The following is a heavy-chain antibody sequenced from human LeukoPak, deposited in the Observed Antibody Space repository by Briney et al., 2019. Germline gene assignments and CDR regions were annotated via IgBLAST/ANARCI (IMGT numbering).Heavy chain of an antibody. CDR3: AKDRFFYDSSDSSDY. J-gene: IGHJ4*02. CDR1: GFTFSSYG. V-gene: IGHV3-33*06. D-gene: IGHD3-22*01. CDR2: IWYDGSNK. Sequence: PGRSLRLSCAASGFTFSSYGMHWVRQAPGKGLEWVAVIWYDGSNKYYADSVKGRFTISRDNSKNTLYLQMNSLRAEDTAVYYCAKDRFFYDSSDSSDYWGQGTLVTVSS.